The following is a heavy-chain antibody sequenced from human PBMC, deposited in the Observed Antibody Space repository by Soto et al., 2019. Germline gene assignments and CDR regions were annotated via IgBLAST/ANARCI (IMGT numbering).Heavy chain of an antibody. CDR1: GFTFSDYY. CDR3: ASPYDYGGNPCWYFDL. Sequence: QVQLVESGGGLVKPGGSLRLSCAASGFTFSDYYMSWIRQAPGKGLEWVSYISSSGSTIYYADSVKGRFTISRHNAKNPLYLKMIGLRAVDTAVYYCASPYDYGGNPCWYFDLWGRGTLVTVFS. V-gene: IGHV3-11*01. J-gene: IGHJ2*01. CDR2: ISSSGSTI. D-gene: IGHD4-17*01.